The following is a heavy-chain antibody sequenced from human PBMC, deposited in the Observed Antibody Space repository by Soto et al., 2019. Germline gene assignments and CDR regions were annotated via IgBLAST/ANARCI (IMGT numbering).Heavy chain of an antibody. J-gene: IGHJ5*02. D-gene: IGHD3-3*01. V-gene: IGHV4-34*01. CDR2: INHSGST. CDR1: GGSFSGYY. CDR3: ARGLNYDFWSGYPNWFDP. Sequence: PSETLSLTCAVYGGSFSGYYWSWIRQPPGKGLEWIGEINHSGSTNYNPSLKSRVTISVDTSKNQFSLKLSSVTAADTAVYYCARGLNYDFWSGYPNWFDPWGQGTLVTVSS.